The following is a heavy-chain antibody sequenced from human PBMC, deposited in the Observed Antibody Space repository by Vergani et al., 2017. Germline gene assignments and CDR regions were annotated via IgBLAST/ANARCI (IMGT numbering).Heavy chain of an antibody. Sequence: VQLVESGGGVFQPGRSLRLSCAASGFTLSSYAMSWVRQAPGKGLEWVSSISSSSSYIYYADSVKGRFTISRDNPKNSLYLQMNSLRAEDTAVYYCARATGSNWFEPWGQGTLVTVSS. CDR1: GFTLSSYA. CDR2: ISSSSSYI. CDR3: ARATGSNWFEP. J-gene: IGHJ5*02. D-gene: IGHD3-10*01. V-gene: IGHV3-21*01.